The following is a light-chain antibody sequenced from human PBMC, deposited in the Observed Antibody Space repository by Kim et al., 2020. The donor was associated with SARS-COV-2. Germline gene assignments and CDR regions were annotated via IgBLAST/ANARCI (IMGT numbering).Light chain of an antibody. CDR3: QVWETGSDHPI. J-gene: IGLJ2*01. Sequence: TGRTTGSTYWDNSSAFPGTDLYQQQQGQSAIFVIYYDANRPSWIPERFSGSNAWDTTALTISRVEAGDEADYYCQVWETGSDHPIFGGGTQLTVL. CDR1: SSAFPG. V-gene: IGLV3-21*01. CDR2: YDA.